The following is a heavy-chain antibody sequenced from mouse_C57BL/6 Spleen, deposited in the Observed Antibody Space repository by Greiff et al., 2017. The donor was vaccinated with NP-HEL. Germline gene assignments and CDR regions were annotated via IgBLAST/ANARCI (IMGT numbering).Heavy chain of an antibody. CDR3: TTGDYGTPFAY. J-gene: IGHJ3*01. CDR1: GFNIKDYY. D-gene: IGHD1-1*01. CDR2: IDPEDGDT. Sequence: VQLQQSGAELVRPGASVKLSCTASGFNIKDYYMHWVKQRPEQGLEWIGRIDPEDGDTEYDPKFQGKATMTADTSSNTAYLQLSSLTSEDTAVYYCTTGDYGTPFAYWGQGTLVTVSA. V-gene: IGHV14-1*01.